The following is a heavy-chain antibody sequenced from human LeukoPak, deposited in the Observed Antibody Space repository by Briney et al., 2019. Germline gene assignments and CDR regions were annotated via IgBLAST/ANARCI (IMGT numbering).Heavy chain of an antibody. CDR1: GYSFTSYW. CDR2: IYPGDSDT. V-gene: IGHV5-51*01. D-gene: IGHD3-22*01. J-gene: IGHJ4*02. Sequence: GESLKISCKGSGYSFTSYWIGWVRQMPGKGLEWMGIIYPGDSDTRYSPSFQGQVTISADKSISTAYLQWSSLKASDTAMYYCARRTFYDSSGYYYFDCWGQGTLVTVSS. CDR3: ARRTFYDSSGYYYFDC.